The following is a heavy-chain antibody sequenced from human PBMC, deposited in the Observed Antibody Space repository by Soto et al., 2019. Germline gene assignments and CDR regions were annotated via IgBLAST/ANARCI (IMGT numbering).Heavy chain of an antibody. J-gene: IGHJ4*01. CDR2: RNPNSGNT. CDR3: VSFSLVVAAPYYFDY. CDR1: GYSFTRYD. Sequence: ASVKVCCKASGYSFTRYDINWVRQATGQGLEWIGWRNPNSGNTGYAQKFQGRVTMTRNTSISTAYMELSSLRSEDTAVYYCVSFSLVVAAPYYFDYPAQRTLVPVS. V-gene: IGHV1-8*01. D-gene: IGHD2-15*01.